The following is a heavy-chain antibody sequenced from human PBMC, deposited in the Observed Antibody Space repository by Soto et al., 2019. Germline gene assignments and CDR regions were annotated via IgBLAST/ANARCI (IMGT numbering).Heavy chain of an antibody. Sequence: EVQLVQSGAEVKKPGESLKISCKGSGYSFTSYWIVWVRQMPGKGLEWMGIIYPGDSETRYSPSLQGQVTMSADKSTXXAYLQLSSLKASDTAMYYCARRSYCDGDCTRRPYDYYGMDVWGQGTTVTVSS. CDR1: GYSFTSYW. CDR2: IYPGDSET. D-gene: IGHD2-21*02. CDR3: ARRSYCDGDCTRRPYDYYGMDV. V-gene: IGHV5-51*01. J-gene: IGHJ6*02.